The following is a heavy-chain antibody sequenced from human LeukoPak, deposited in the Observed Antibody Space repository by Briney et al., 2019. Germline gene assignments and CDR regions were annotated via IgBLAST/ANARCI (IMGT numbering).Heavy chain of an antibody. CDR2: IYYSGST. CDR1: GGSISSSSYY. J-gene: IGHJ4*02. D-gene: IGHD3-22*01. Sequence: PSETLSLTCTVSGGSISSSSYYWGWIRQPPGKGLEWIGSIYYSGSTYYNPSLKSRVTISVDTSKNQFSLKLSSVTAADTAVYYCARCHYDSSGSPDYWSQGTLVTVSS. V-gene: IGHV4-39*01. CDR3: ARCHYDSSGSPDY.